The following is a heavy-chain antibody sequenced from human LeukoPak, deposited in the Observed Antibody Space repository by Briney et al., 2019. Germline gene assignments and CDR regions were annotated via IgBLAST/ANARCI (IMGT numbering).Heavy chain of an antibody. CDR3: AAGWEVSFDY. J-gene: IGHJ4*02. D-gene: IGHD1-26*01. Sequence: GGSLRLSCAASGFTFSSYWMHWVRQAPGKGLVWVSRIRNDGSSTSYADSVKGRFTISRDNSKNTLFLQMNSLRVEDTAVYYCAAGWEVSFDYWGQGTLITVSS. CDR1: GFTFSSYW. CDR2: IRNDGSST. V-gene: IGHV3-74*01.